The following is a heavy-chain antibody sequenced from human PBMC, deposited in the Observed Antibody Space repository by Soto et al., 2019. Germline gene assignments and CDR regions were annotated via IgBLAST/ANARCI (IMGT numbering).Heavy chain of an antibody. CDR1: GYTFTTYA. D-gene: IGHD2-2*02. CDR3: ARAGDACSTTRCYMIDY. V-gene: IGHV1-3*01. Sequence: ASVKVSCKASGYTFTTYAMHWVRQAPGQRLEWMGWINAGNGKTKYSQNFQGRVTITRDTSATTAYMELSSLRSEDTAVYYCARAGDACSTTRCYMIDYWGQGTLVAVSS. CDR2: INAGNGKT. J-gene: IGHJ4*01.